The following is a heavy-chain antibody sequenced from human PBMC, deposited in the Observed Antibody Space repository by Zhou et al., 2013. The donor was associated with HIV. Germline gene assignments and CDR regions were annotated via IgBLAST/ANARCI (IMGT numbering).Heavy chain of an antibody. D-gene: IGHD1-20*01. CDR3: ATYGPGYNWMYK. J-gene: IGHJ4*02. V-gene: IGHV1-2*02. CDR1: GYTXTDYY. CDR2: MAPNSDVT. Sequence: QVQLVQSGAEVKKPGASVKVSCKASGYTXTDYYMHWVRQGPGQGLEWMGWMAPNSDVTNYAPKLQGRVTMTRDTSISTAYMELSSLRSDDTAVYYCATYGPGYNWMYKWGQGTLVTVSS.